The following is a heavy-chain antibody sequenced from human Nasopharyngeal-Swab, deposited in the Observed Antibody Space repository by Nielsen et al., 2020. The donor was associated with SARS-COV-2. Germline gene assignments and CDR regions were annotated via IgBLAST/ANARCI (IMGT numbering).Heavy chain of an antibody. CDR3: TTSLLSMHY. CDR2: ISSSSTTM. V-gene: IGHV3-48*02. CDR1: GLTFSSYA. Sequence: GGSLRLSCSVPGLTFSSYAMNWVRQAPGKGLEWISYISSSSTTMSYADSVEDRFTISRDNAKNSLYLEMNRLRDKDTAIYYCTTSLLSMHYWGQGILVTVSS. J-gene: IGHJ4*02. D-gene: IGHD2/OR15-2a*01.